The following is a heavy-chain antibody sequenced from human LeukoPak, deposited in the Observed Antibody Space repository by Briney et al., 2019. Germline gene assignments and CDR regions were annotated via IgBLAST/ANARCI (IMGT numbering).Heavy chain of an antibody. CDR2: IKGKTAAGAP. CDR3: ITGDYDFWSGFYSPNHYFDY. J-gene: IGHJ4*02. CDR1: GFTFTSAW. V-gene: IGHV3-15*01. Sequence: GGSLRLSCAASGFTFTSAWMSWVRQAPGKGLGWVGRIKGKTAAGAPDYVASVKGRFTISRDDSKNTLFLQMNSLKTEDTAVYYCITGDYDFWSGFYSPNHYFDYWGQGTLVTVSS. D-gene: IGHD3-3*01.